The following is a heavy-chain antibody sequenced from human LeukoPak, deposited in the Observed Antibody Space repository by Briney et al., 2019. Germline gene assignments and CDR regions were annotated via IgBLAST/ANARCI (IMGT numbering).Heavy chain of an antibody. D-gene: IGHD3-10*01. V-gene: IGHV4-59*01. CDR2: IYYSGST. J-gene: IGHJ6*03. Sequence: SETLSLTCTVSGGSISSYYWSWIRQPPGKGLEWIGYIYYSGSTNYNPPLKSRVTISVDTSKNQFSLKLSSVTAADTAVYYCARAMVRGVIINYYYMDVWGKGTTVTVSS. CDR3: ARAMVRGVIINYYYMDV. CDR1: GGSISSYY.